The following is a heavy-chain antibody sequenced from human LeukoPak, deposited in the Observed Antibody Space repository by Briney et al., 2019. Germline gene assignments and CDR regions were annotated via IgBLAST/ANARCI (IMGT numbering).Heavy chain of an antibody. D-gene: IGHD2-2*01. CDR2: ISSYIGNT. Sequence: ASVKVSCKASGYTFTSYGISWVRQAPGQGLEWMGWISSYIGNTNYAQKLQGRVIMTTDTSTSTASMELTSLRSDGTAVSYCARVGDILVVPAAIGLKGNYMDVWGKGTPVTVSS. V-gene: IGHV1-18*01. CDR3: ARVGDILVVPAAIGLKGNYMDV. J-gene: IGHJ6*03. CDR1: GYTFTSYG.